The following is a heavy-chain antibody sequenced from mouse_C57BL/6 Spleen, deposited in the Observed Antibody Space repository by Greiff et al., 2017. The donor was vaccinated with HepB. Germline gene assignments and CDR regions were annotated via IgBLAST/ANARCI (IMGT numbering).Heavy chain of an antibody. J-gene: IGHJ2*01. CDR1: GYTFTDYN. Sequence: VHVKQSGPELVKPGASVKIPCKASGYTFTDYNMDWVKQSHGKSLEWIGDINPNNGGTIYNQKFKGKATLTVDKSSSTAYMELRSLTSEDTAVYYCARGHYDYDGYYFDYWGQGTTLTVSS. CDR3: ARGHYDYDGYYFDY. CDR2: INPNNGGT. D-gene: IGHD2-4*01. V-gene: IGHV1-18*01.